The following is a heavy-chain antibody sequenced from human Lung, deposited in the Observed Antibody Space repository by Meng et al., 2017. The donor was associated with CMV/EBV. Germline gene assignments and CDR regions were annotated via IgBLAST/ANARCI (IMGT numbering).Heavy chain of an antibody. D-gene: IGHD2-21*01. V-gene: IGHV3-7*01. J-gene: IGHJ6*02. CDR1: GSTFTTFW. CDR2: IKEDGSGQ. Sequence: GGSXRLXCAASGSTFTTFWMTWVRQAPGKGLEWVANIKEDGSGQWYVDSVKGRFTISRDNAKQSVYLQMDSLRAEDTAVYYCVRYANSHYGMDVWGQGTTVTVSS. CDR3: VRYANSHYGMDV.